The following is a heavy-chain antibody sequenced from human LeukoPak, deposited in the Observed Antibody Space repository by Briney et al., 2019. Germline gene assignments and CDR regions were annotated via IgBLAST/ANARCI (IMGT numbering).Heavy chain of an antibody. CDR1: GYTFTGYY. CDR2: ISAYNGNT. D-gene: IGHD5-24*01. J-gene: IGHJ4*02. Sequence: GASVKVSCKASGYTFTGYYMHWVRQAPGQGLEWMGWISAYNGNTNYAQKLQGRVTMTTDTSTSTAYMELRSLRSDDTAVYYCARDGWRDGYNLDYWGQGTLVTVSS. V-gene: IGHV1-18*04. CDR3: ARDGWRDGYNLDY.